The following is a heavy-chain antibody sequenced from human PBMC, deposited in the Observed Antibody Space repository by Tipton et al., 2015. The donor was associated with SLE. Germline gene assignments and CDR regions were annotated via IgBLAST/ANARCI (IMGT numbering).Heavy chain of an antibody. CDR1: GFTFSSYS. CDR3: ARDHHDGSRIDY. J-gene: IGHJ4*02. D-gene: IGHD6-13*01. CDR2: ISSSSTYT. V-gene: IGHV3-21*01. Sequence: SLRLSCAASGFTFSSYSMNWVRQAPGKGLEWVSSISSSSTYTYYADSVKGRFTISRDNAKNSLFLQVNSLRAEDTGVYYCARDHHDGSRIDYWGQETLVTVSS.